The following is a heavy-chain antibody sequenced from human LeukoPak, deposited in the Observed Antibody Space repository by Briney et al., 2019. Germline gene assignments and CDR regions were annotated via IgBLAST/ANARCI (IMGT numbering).Heavy chain of an antibody. CDR2: IHYTGST. D-gene: IGHD3-10*01. Sequence: SETLSLTCTVSGGSISSYYWSWIRQPPGKGLECIWYIHYTGSTNYNPSLKSRVTISVDTSKNQFSLKMNSVTAADTAVYYCARGGYYGSGNDFRFDPWGQGTLVTVSS. CDR3: ARGGYYGSGNDFRFDP. V-gene: IGHV4-59*01. J-gene: IGHJ5*02. CDR1: GGSISSYY.